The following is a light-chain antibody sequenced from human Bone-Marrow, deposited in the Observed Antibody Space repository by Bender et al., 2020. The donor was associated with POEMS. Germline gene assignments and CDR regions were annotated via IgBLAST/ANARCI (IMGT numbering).Light chain of an antibody. J-gene: IGLJ2*01. CDR3: SSYSSSTTPVV. Sequence: QSVLTQPPSASGTPGQRVTISCSGSSSNIGTNPVNWYQQLPGTAPKLLIYINNQRPSGVSNRFSGSKSGNTASLTISGLQAEDEGDYYCSSYSSSTTPVVFGGGTKLTVL. CDR2: INN. CDR1: SSNIGTNP. V-gene: IGLV1-44*01.